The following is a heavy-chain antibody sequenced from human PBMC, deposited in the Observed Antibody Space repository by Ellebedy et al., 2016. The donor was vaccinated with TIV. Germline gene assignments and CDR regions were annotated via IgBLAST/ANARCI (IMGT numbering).Heavy chain of an antibody. Sequence: PGGSLRLSCAASGFTFSDHYMDWVRQAPGKGLEWVGRIRNEANSYTTEYAASVKGRFTISRDDSKNSLYLQMNSLKIEDTAVYYCCRDPIGNYYWDYWGQGTLVTVSS. V-gene: IGHV3-72*01. CDR1: GFTFSDHY. CDR3: CRDPIGNYYWDY. CDR2: IRNEANSYTT. D-gene: IGHD1-7*01. J-gene: IGHJ4*02.